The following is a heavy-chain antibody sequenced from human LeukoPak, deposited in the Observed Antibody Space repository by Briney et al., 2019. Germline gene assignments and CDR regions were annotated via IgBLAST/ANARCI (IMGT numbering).Heavy chain of an antibody. D-gene: IGHD3-22*01. V-gene: IGHV4-61*02. CDR1: GGSISSGSYY. J-gene: IGHJ3*02. CDR2: IYTSGST. Sequence: PSQTLSLTCTVSGGSISSGSYYWSWIRQPAGKGLEWIGRIYTSGSTNYNPSLKSRVTISVDTSKNQFSLKLSSVTAADTAVYYCARALVVVPLLDAFDIWGQGTMVTVSS. CDR3: ARALVVVPLLDAFDI.